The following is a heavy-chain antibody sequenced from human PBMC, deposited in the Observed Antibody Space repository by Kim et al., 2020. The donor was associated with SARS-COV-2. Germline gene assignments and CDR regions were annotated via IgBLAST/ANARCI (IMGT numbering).Heavy chain of an antibody. V-gene: IGHV4-39*01. CDR1: GGSISSSSYY. D-gene: IGHD6-25*01. J-gene: IGHJ4*02. CDR3: ARHISMPSSARGHFDY. CDR2: IYYSGST. Sequence: SETLSLTCTVSGGSISSSSYYWGWIRQPPGKGLEWIGSIYYSGSTYYNPSLKSRVTISVDTSKNQFSLKLSSVTAADTAVYYCARHISMPSSARGHFDYWGQGTLVTVSS.